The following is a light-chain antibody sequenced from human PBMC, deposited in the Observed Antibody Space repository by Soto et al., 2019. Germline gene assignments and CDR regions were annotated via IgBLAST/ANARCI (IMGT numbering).Light chain of an antibody. J-gene: IGKJ1*01. V-gene: IGKV3-11*01. CDR2: DAS. CDR3: QQYNNWPPRT. CDR1: QSVSSY. Sequence: EIVLTQSPATLSLSPGERATLSCRASQSVSSYLAWYQQKPGQAPRLLIYDASNRATGIPARFSGSGSGTDFSLTIRSLEPEDFSVYYCQQYNNWPPRTFGHGTKV.